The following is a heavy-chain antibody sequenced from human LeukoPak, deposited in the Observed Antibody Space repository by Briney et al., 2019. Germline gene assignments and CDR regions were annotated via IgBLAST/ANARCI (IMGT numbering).Heavy chain of an antibody. CDR2: IYHSGST. Sequence: SETLSLTCTVSGYSITSGDYWGWIRQPPGKGLEWIGSIYHSGSTYYNPSLKSRVTISVDMSKNQFSLKLTSVTAADTAMYYCARVKYYDLDYWGHGTLVTVSS. V-gene: IGHV4-38-2*02. J-gene: IGHJ4*01. CDR3: ARVKYYDLDY. D-gene: IGHD3-22*01. CDR1: GYSITSGDY.